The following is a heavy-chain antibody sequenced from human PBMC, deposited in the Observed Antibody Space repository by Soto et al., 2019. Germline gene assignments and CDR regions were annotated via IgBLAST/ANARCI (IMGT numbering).Heavy chain of an antibody. J-gene: IGHJ4*02. V-gene: IGHV6-1*01. Sequence: PSPTLSLPCAISGDSVSSDSAAWHWIRQSPSRGLEWLGRTYYRSKWYYSYAVSLKSRMTINPDTSKNQFSLQLNSVTPDDTAVYYCARGSTVTTGFDYWGQGTLVTVSS. CDR2: TYYRSKWYY. CDR1: GDSVSSDSAA. D-gene: IGHD4-17*01. CDR3: ARGSTVTTGFDY.